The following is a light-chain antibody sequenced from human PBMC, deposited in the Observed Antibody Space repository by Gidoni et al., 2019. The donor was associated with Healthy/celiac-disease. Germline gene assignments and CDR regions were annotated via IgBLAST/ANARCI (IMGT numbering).Light chain of an antibody. CDR1: NMGSKS. Sequence: YVLTPPHSVPLAPGHTARITCGGNNMGSKSVHWYQQKPGQAPVLVVYDDSDRPSGIPERFSGSNSGNTATLTISRVEAGDEADYYCQVWDSSSDHVVFGGGTKLTVL. J-gene: IGLJ2*01. CDR3: QVWDSSSDHVV. V-gene: IGLV3-21*02. CDR2: DDS.